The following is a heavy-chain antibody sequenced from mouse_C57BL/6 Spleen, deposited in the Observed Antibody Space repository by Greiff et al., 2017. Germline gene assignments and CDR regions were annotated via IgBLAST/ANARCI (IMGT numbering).Heavy chain of an antibody. CDR2: IAPEDGET. CDR3: AREWVTVVLYAMDD. D-gene: IGHD2-1*01. J-gene: IGHJ4*01. CDR1: GFNIQAYY. Sequence: EVPLQQSGAELVQPGASVTLSCTASGFNIQAYYMHWVKQRTVQGLAWIGRIAPEDGETKYAPKFQGKAIITADTSSHTAYLQLSSLTSEDTAVDYCAREWVTVVLYAMDDWGQGTSVTVSS. V-gene: IGHV14-2*01.